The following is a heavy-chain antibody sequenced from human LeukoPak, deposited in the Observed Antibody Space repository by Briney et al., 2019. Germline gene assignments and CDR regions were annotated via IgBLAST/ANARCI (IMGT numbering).Heavy chain of an antibody. CDR2: IANDGRDK. CDR3: ATGYYFGSGSYGYLDY. D-gene: IGHD3-10*01. CDR1: GFTFSSHG. Sequence: QPGRSLRLSCAASGFTFSSHGMHWVRQAPGRGLEWVAVIANDGRDKKYADSVKGRFTISRDNSKNTLYLQMNSLRAEDTAVYYCATGYYFGSGSYGYLDYWGQGTLVTVSS. V-gene: IGHV3-30*03. J-gene: IGHJ4*02.